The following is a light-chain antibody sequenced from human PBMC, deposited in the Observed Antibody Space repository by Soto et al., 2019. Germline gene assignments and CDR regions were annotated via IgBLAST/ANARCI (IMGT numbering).Light chain of an antibody. Sequence: EIVLTQSPATLSLSPGERATLSCRASQSVSSYLAWYQQKPGKAPRLLIYDASNRATGIPARFRGSGSGTDFTLTISSLEPEDFAVSYCQQRSNWPRGTFGQGTKLEIK. CDR2: DAS. CDR1: QSVSSY. J-gene: IGKJ2*02. CDR3: QQRSNWPRGT. V-gene: IGKV3-11*01.